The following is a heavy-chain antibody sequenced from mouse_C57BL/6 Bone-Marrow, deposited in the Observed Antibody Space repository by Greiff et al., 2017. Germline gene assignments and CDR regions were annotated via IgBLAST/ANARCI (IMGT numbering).Heavy chain of an antibody. J-gene: IGHJ2*01. D-gene: IGHD3-1*01. Sequence: QVQLQQPGAELVKPGASVKLSCKASGYTFTSYWMQWVKQRPGQGLEWIGEIDPSDSYTNYNQKFKGKATLTVATSSSTAYMQLSSLTSEDSAVYYLARGGGLSGDFDYWGQGTTLTVSS. CDR2: IDPSDSYT. CDR1: GYTFTSYW. V-gene: IGHV1-50*01. CDR3: ARGGGLSGDFDY.